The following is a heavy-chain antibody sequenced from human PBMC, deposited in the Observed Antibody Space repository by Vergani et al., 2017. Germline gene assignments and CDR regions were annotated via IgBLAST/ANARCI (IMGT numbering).Heavy chain of an antibody. CDR1: GGSFSDYY. Sequence: QVQLQEWGAGLLKTSETLSLTCGVSGGSFSDYYWSWIRQAPGMGLEWIGEVNPGGSTNYNPSLKSRVSISVDTSKNQFSLQLTSVTAADSALYFCASIARAPTRRNHPPDDWGQGIIVTVVS. J-gene: IGHJ4*02. CDR3: ASIARAPTRRNHPPDD. CDR2: VNPGGST. D-gene: IGHD3-16*02. V-gene: IGHV4-34*01.